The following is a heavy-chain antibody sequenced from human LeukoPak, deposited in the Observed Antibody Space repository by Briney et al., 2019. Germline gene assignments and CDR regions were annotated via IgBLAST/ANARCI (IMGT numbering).Heavy chain of an antibody. V-gene: IGHV3-23*01. CDR2: ISGSGGST. Sequence: GGSLRLSCAASGFTFSSYGMSWVRQAPGKGLEWVSAISGSGGSTYYADSVKGRFTISRDNSKNTLYLQMNSLRAEDTAVYYCAKVSRYYGSRSYYRDGEFDYWGQGTLVTVSS. D-gene: IGHD3-10*01. J-gene: IGHJ4*02. CDR3: AKVSRYYGSRSYYRDGEFDY. CDR1: GFTFSSYG.